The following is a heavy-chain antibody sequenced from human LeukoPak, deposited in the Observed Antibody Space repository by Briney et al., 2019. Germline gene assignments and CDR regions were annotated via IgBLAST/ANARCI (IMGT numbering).Heavy chain of an antibody. V-gene: IGHV4-59*08. J-gene: IGHJ5*02. CDR1: GGSISSYY. CDR3: ARHWVIAVAERDWFDP. CDR2: IYYSGST. Sequence: KPSETLSLTCTVSGGSISSYYWSWIRQPPGKGLEWIGYIYYSGSTNYNPSLKSRVTISVDTSKNQFSLKLSSVTAADTAVYYCARHWVIAVAERDWFDPWGQGTLVTASS. D-gene: IGHD6-19*01.